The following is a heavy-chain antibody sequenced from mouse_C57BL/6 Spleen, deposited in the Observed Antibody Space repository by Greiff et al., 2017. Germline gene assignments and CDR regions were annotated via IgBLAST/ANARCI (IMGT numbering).Heavy chain of an antibody. CDR1: GFSLTSYG. Sequence: QVQLKESGPGLVQPSQSLSITCTVSGFSLTSYGVHWVRQSPGKGLEWLGVIWSGGSTDYNAAFISRLSISKDNSKSQVFFKMNSLQADDTAIYYCARNIYGSSYPHYYAMDYWGQGTSVTVSS. J-gene: IGHJ4*01. V-gene: IGHV2-2*01. CDR2: IWSGGST. CDR3: ARNIYGSSYPHYYAMDY. D-gene: IGHD1-1*01.